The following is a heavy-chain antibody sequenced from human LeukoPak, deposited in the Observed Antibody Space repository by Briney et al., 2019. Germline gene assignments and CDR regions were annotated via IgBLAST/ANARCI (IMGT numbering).Heavy chain of an antibody. CDR3: ARGGFIIAVAGHFDY. CDR2: IYHSGST. CDR1: GYSISSGYY. Sequence: PSETLSLTCTVSGYSISSGYYWGWIRQPPGKGLEWIGSIYHSGSTYYNPSLKSRVTISVDTSKNQFSLKLSSVTAADTAVYYCARGGFIIAVAGHFDYWGQGTLVTVSS. J-gene: IGHJ4*02. V-gene: IGHV4-38-2*02. D-gene: IGHD6-19*01.